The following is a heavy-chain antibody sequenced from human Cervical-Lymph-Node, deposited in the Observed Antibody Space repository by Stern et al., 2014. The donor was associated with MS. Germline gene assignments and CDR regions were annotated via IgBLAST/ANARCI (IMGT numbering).Heavy chain of an antibody. D-gene: IGHD5-12*01. Sequence: QVQLVQSGAEVKKPGASVRVSCKDSGYTLTGLSMHWVRQAPGQGLEWMGGFDPEDGETIYAQKFQGRVTMTEDTSTDTAYMELSSLRSEDTAVYYCATGMATITDFDYWGQGTLVTVSS. CDR3: ATGMATITDFDY. CDR2: FDPEDGET. V-gene: IGHV1-24*01. J-gene: IGHJ4*02. CDR1: GYTLTGLS.